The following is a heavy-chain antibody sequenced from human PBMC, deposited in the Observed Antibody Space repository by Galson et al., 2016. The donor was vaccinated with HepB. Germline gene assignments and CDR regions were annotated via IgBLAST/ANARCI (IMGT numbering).Heavy chain of an antibody. D-gene: IGHD4-23*01. Sequence: SLRLSCAASGFTFSSYGMHWVRQAPGKGLEWVAVIWYDGINKYYTDSVKGRFTISRDNSKNSLYLQMNSLRAEDTALYYCAKTYYGGSAEYFHHWGQGTLVTVSS. CDR3: AKTYYGGSAEYFHH. V-gene: IGHV3-33*06. J-gene: IGHJ1*01. CDR2: IWYDGINK. CDR1: GFTFSSYG.